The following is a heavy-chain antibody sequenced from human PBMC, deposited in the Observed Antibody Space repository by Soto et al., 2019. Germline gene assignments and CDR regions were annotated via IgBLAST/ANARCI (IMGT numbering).Heavy chain of an antibody. D-gene: IGHD1-26*01. V-gene: IGHV3-7*01. Sequence: EVQLVESGGGLVQPGGSLRLSCAASGFTFSTYWTTWVRQAPGRGLELVANINEDGTGQGYADSLKGRFVISRDNATNSRSLQMNTLRAEDWAVYYCARDIPRGACSLDYWGQGTLVTVS. CDR2: INEDGTGQ. J-gene: IGHJ4*02. CDR1: GFTFSTYW. CDR3: ARDIPRGACSLDY.